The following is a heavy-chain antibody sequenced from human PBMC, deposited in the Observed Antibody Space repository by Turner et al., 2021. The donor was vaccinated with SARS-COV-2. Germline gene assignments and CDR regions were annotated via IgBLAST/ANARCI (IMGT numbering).Heavy chain of an antibody. CDR3: ASRPPPDWGPFDY. D-gene: IGHD7-27*01. CDR2: ISSGGSDT. J-gene: IGHJ4*02. V-gene: IGHV3-21*05. CDR1: GFTFSRNS. Sequence: EVQLVESGGGLVKPGGSLRLSCAASGFTFSRNSMVWVRQAPGEGLEWISYISSGGSDTQYADSVKGRFTISRDSAKNSLYLQMNSLRVEDTAVYYCASRPPPDWGPFDYWGQGTLVTVSS.